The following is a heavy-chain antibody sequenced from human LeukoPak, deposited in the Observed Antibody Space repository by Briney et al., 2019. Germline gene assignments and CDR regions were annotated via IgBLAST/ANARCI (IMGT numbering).Heavy chain of an antibody. CDR1: GGTFSSYA. CDR2: IIPIFGTA. Sequence: ASVKVSCKASGGTFSSYAISWVRQAPGQGLEWMGGIIPIFGTANYAQKFQGRVTITTDESTSTAHMELSSLRSEDTAVYYCARVPWMGATYYFDYWGQGTLVTVSS. CDR3: ARVPWMGATYYFDY. J-gene: IGHJ4*02. D-gene: IGHD1-26*01. V-gene: IGHV1-69*05.